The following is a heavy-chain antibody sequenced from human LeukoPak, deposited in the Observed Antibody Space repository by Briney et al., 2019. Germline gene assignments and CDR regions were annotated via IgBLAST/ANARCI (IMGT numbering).Heavy chain of an antibody. CDR1: GFTFSRYA. J-gene: IGHJ6*03. CDR2: IRYDGSDK. Sequence: PGGSLRLSCAASGFTFSRYAMHWVRQAPGKGLEWVAFIRYDGSDKYYADSVKGRFTISRDNSKNTLYLQMNSLRAEDTAIYYCAKDGLGGYGDYMDVWGKGTTVTISS. V-gene: IGHV3-30*02. D-gene: IGHD3-10*01. CDR3: AKDGLGGYGDYMDV.